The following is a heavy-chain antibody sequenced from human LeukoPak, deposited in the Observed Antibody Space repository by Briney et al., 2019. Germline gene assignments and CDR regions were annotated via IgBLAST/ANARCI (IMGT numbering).Heavy chain of an antibody. J-gene: IGHJ4*02. D-gene: IGHD1-14*01. CDR2: IGASGEST. CDR1: GFTFSVAA. Sequence: GGSLRLSCAASGFTFSVAAMTWVRQAPGKGLEWVSLIGASGESTYYADSVKGRFTISRDNSKNTLSLQMNSLRVEDTAMYFCARVEKWTNLVRYYFDNWGQGTLVTVAS. V-gene: IGHV3-23*01. CDR3: ARVEKWTNLVRYYFDN.